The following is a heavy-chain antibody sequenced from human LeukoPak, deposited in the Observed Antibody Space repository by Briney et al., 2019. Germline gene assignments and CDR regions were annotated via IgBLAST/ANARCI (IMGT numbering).Heavy chain of an antibody. J-gene: IGHJ4*02. CDR2: LSYDGRNQ. Sequence: PGTSLRLSCAASGFSFNTYGMHWVRQAPLKGLEWLAALSYDGRNQNYADSVKGRFTIFRDNSQNTLYLQMNSLRAEDTALYYCVKDRTINGRSSPFDSWGQGTLVTVSS. CDR1: GFSFNTYG. CDR3: VKDRTINGRSSPFDS. V-gene: IGHV3-30*18. D-gene: IGHD1-26*01.